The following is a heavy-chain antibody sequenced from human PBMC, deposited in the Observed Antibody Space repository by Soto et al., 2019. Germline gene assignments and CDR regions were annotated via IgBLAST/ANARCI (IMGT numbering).Heavy chain of an antibody. V-gene: IGHV4-61*08. CDR2: VYYSGTT. D-gene: IGHD2-21*01. Sequence: SETLSLTCTVSGGSIDSGDYYWSWIRQPPGKGLEWIGYVYYSGTTNYNPFLKSRVTLSLDTSKNQFSLKMNSVTSAGTAAYYCARDAIAPPNVFDPWGQGTLVAV. J-gene: IGHJ5*02. CDR3: ARDAIAPPNVFDP. CDR1: GGSIDSGDYY.